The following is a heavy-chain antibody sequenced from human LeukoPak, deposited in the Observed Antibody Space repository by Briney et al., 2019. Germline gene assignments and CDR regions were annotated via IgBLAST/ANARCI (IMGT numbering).Heavy chain of an antibody. Sequence: GGSLRLSCAASGFSFSSYEMNWVRQAPGKGLEWASYISSSGSTINYADSVKGRFTISRDNAKNSLYLQMNSLRAEDTAVYYCARDYYWYDYWGQGTLVTVSS. D-gene: IGHD2-8*01. CDR2: ISSSGSTI. V-gene: IGHV3-48*03. J-gene: IGHJ4*02. CDR1: GFSFSSYE. CDR3: ARDYYWYDY.